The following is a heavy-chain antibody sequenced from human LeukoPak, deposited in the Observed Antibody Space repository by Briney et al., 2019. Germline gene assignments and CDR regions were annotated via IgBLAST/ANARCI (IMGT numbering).Heavy chain of an antibody. V-gene: IGHV4-59*01. Sequence: PSETLSLTCSVSGVSISSNYWSWIRQSPEKGLEWIGYISYIGGTNYNPSLKSRATISVDTSKNQFSLKLSSVTAADTAVYYCAREVGDGYNLRHYDYWGQGTLVTVSS. J-gene: IGHJ4*02. CDR3: AREVGDGYNLRHYDY. CDR1: GVSISSNY. D-gene: IGHD5-24*01. CDR2: ISYIGGT.